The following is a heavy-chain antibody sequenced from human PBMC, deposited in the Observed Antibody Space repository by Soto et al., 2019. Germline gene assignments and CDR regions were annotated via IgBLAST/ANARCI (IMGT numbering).Heavy chain of an antibody. D-gene: IGHD3-10*01. CDR2: IYYSGST. J-gene: IGHJ6*02. V-gene: IGHV4-39*01. CDR1: GGSISSSSYY. Sequence: SETLSLTCNVSGGSISSSSYYWGWIRQPPGKGLEWIGTIYYSGSTYYNPSLKNRVTISVDTSKNQFSLKLSSVAAADTAVFYCARHAAGGYYYYGMDVWGQGTTVTVSS. CDR3: ARHAAGGYYYYGMDV.